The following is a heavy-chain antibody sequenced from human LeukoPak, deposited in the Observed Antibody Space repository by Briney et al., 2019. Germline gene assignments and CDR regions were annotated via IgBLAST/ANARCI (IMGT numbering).Heavy chain of an antibody. CDR1: GSSVSNHW. J-gene: IGHJ4*03. CDR2: ISSRGYT. V-gene: IGHV4-4*07. Sequence: SETLSLTYTVSGSSVSNHWWIWIRQPAGKGLEWIGRISSRGYTNYNPSLKSRVAMSVDTSKNQFSLKLNSVTAADTAVYYCVRTMTREWGGWYDNDYWGRGTLVTVPS. D-gene: IGHD6-19*01. CDR3: VRTMTREWGGWYDNDY.